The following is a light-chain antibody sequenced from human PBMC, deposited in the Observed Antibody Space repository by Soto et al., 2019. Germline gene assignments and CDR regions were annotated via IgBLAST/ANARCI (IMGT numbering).Light chain of an antibody. J-gene: IGKJ2*01. V-gene: IGKV1-5*01. CDR1: QSVVNW. CDR3: QQYNLDPYT. CDR2: DAS. Sequence: DIQMTQSPSTLSGSIGDRVIITCRASQSVVNWFAWYQQKPGKAPKLLISDASKLESGVPPRFSGVGSGTDFTLSISSLQPDDSATYYCQQYNLDPYTFGQGTKLEIK.